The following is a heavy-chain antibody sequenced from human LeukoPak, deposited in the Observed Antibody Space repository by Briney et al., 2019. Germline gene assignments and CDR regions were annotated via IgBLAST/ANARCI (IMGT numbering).Heavy chain of an antibody. CDR1: VGSISRGGYF. V-gene: IGHV4-30-2*01. Sequence: PSETLSLPCAVSVGSISRGGYFWRWIRQPPGKGVEWIGYIYHSGSTYYNPSLKSRVTISVDRSKNQFSLKLSSVTAADTAVYYCARDAVYYGMDIWGKGTTVTVSS. CDR2: IYHSGST. CDR3: ARDAVYYGMDI. J-gene: IGHJ6*04.